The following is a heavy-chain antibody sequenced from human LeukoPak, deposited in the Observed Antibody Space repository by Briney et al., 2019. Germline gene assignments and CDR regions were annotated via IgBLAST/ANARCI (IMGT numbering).Heavy chain of an antibody. D-gene: IGHD1-26*01. CDR1: GCTFSSYS. CDR3: ARDRGSYIPDAFDI. CDR2: ISSSSSTI. J-gene: IGHJ3*02. Sequence: GGSLRLSCAASGCTFSSYSMNWVRQAPGKGLEWVSYISSSSSTIYYADSVKGRFTISRDKAKNSLYLQMNSLRAEDTAVYYCARDRGSYIPDAFDIWGQGTMVTVSS. V-gene: IGHV3-48*01.